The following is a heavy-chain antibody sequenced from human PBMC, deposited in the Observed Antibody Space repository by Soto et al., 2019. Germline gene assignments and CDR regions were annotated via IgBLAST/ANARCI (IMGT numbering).Heavy chain of an antibody. V-gene: IGHV4-30-4*01. D-gene: IGHD2-15*01. Sequence: QVQLQESGPGLVKPSQTLSLTCTVSGGSISSADYYWSWIRQPPGKGLEWIGYIYYSGSTYYNPSLKSRVTISVDTSKNQFSLKLSSVTAAATALYYCARYYCSDGSCLVDPWGQGTLVTVSS. J-gene: IGHJ5*02. CDR3: ARYYCSDGSCLVDP. CDR2: IYYSGST. CDR1: GGSISSADYY.